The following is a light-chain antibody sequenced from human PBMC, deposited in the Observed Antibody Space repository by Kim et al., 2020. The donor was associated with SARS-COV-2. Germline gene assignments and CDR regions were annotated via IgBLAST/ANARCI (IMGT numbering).Light chain of an antibody. Sequence: STGERATLSCRASQSVSNSRLAWYQQKPGQAPRLLIYDASSRATGITDRFSGSGSGTDFTLTISRLEPEDFAVYYCQQYGASSLTFGGGTKVDIK. CDR3: QQYGASSLT. CDR1: QSVSNSR. J-gene: IGKJ4*01. V-gene: IGKV3-20*01. CDR2: DAS.